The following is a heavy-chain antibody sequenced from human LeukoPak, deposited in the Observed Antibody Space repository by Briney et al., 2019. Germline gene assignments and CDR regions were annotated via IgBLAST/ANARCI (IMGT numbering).Heavy chain of an antibody. D-gene: IGHD4-17*01. CDR2: IIPIFGTA. CDR1: GGTFSSYA. CDR3: ARHTTVTPTPAFDY. Sequence: SVKVSCKASGGTFSSYAISWVRQAPGQGLEWMGGIIPIFGTANYAQKFQGRVTITADESTSTAYMELSSLRSEDTAVYYCARHTTVTPTPAFDYWGQGTLVTVSS. V-gene: IGHV1-69*13. J-gene: IGHJ4*02.